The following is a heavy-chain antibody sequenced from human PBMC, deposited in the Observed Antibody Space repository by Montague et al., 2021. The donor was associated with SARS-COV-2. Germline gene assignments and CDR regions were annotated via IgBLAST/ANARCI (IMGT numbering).Heavy chain of an antibody. CDR1: GFSLSTSGVC. V-gene: IGHV2-70*11. CDR3: ARTYGSGRGFDL. CDR2: IDWDDDR. J-gene: IGHJ2*01. Sequence: PALVKPTQTLTLTCTFSGFSLSTSGVCVSWIRQPPGKALEWLARIDWDDDRYYSTSLKTRLTISKDTSKNQVVLTMTNMDPVDTAAYYCARTYGSGRGFDLWGRGTLVTVSS. D-gene: IGHD3-10*01.